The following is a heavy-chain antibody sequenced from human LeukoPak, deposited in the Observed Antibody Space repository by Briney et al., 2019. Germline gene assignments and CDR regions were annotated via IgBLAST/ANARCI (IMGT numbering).Heavy chain of an antibody. CDR2: IKQDGSEK. CDR3: ARDPGTDAFDI. D-gene: IGHD1-1*01. CDR1: GFTLSAYW. V-gene: IGHV3-7*05. Sequence: GGALRLSCAASGFTLSAYWMSWVRQAPGKGLEWVANIKQDGSEKYYVDSVRGRFTISRDNAKNPLYLQMNSLRAEDTAVYYCARDPGTDAFDIWGQGTMVTVSS. J-gene: IGHJ3*02.